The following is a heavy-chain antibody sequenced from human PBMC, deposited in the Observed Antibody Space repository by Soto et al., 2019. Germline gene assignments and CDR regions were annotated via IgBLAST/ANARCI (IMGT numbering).Heavy chain of an antibody. J-gene: IGHJ3*02. D-gene: IGHD3-22*01. CDR1: GGSISSSSYY. CDR3: ATPSNYSDSSRDAFDI. Sequence: QLQLQESGPGLVKPSETLSLTCTVSGGSISSSSYYWGWIRQPPGKGLEWIGSIYYSGSTYYNPSLKSRVTISXXTXQXXFSLKLSSVTAADPAVYYCATPSNYSDSSRDAFDIWGQGTMVTVSS. V-gene: IGHV4-39*01. CDR2: IYYSGST.